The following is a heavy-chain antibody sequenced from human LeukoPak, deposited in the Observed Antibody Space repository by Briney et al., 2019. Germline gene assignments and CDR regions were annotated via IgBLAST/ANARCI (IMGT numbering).Heavy chain of an antibody. D-gene: IGHD6-19*01. J-gene: IGHJ5*02. CDR2: IEASGGAT. CDR3: AKGSGSGWYGWFAP. Sequence: PGGSVRLSCAASGFTFSGYAMYWVRQAPGKGLEWVSSIEASGGATYYADSVKGRFTISRDNSKNTFYLQMNSLRAEDTALYYCAKGSGSGWYGWFAPWGQGTLVTVSS. V-gene: IGHV3-23*01. CDR1: GFTFSGYA.